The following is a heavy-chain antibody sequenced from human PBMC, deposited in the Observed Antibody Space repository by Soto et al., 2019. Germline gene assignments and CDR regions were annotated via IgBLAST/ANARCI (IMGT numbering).Heavy chain of an antibody. CDR2: IIPIFGTA. D-gene: IGHD2-15*01. V-gene: IGHV1-69*12. CDR3: ARVVTVVKSFHYWYFDL. J-gene: IGHJ2*01. Sequence: QVQLVQSEAEVKKPGSSVKVSCKASGGTFSSYAISWVRQAPGQGLEWMGGIIPIFGTANYAQKFQGRVTITADESTSTAYMELSSLRSEDTAVYYCARVVTVVKSFHYWYFDLWGRGTLVTVSS. CDR1: GGTFSSYA.